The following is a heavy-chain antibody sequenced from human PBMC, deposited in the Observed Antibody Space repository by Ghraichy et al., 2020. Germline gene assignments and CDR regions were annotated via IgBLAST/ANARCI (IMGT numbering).Heavy chain of an antibody. V-gene: IGHV3-9*01. J-gene: IGHJ5*02. Sequence: GGSLRLSCAASGFTFDDYAMHWVRQAPGKGLEWVSGISWNSGSIGYADSVKGRFTISRDNAKNSLYLQMNSLRAEDTALYYCAKDRGTKYSSSWMSPKGWFDPWGQGTLVTVSS. CDR1: GFTFDDYA. CDR2: ISWNSGSI. D-gene: IGHD6-13*01. CDR3: AKDRGTKYSSSWMSPKGWFDP.